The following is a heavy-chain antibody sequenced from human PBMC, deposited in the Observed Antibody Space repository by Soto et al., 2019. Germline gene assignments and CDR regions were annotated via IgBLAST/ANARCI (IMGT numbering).Heavy chain of an antibody. Sequence: QVQLQQWGAGLLKPSETLSLTCAVYGGSFSGYYWSWIRQPPGKGLEWIGEINHSGSTNYNPSLKSRVTISVDTSKNQFSLKLSSVTAADTAVYYCASRGVVAAKKRAFDNWGQGTLVTVSS. CDR3: ASRGVVAAKKRAFDN. CDR2: INHSGST. V-gene: IGHV4-34*01. CDR1: GGSFSGYY. J-gene: IGHJ4*02. D-gene: IGHD2-15*01.